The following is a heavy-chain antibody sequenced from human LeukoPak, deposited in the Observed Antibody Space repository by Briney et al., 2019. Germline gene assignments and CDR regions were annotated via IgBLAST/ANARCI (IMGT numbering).Heavy chain of an antibody. CDR1: GFSFSVYT. V-gene: IGHV3-23*01. D-gene: IGHD1-26*01. Sequence: GGSVRLSCAASGFSFSVYTMPWVRQAPGRGLERVSGISGGSDSTYYADSVRGRFTISRDNSKNTLFLQMNSLRAEDTAVYYCAKGGTTYPLDSWGQGTLVTVS. J-gene: IGHJ5*01. CDR2: ISGGSDST. CDR3: AKGGTTYPLDS.